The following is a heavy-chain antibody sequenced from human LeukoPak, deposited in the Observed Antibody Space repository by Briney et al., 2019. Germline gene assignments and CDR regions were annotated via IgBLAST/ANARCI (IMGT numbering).Heavy chain of an antibody. CDR2: IYHTGST. D-gene: IGHD4-23*01. Sequence: PSETLSLTCTVSGGSISSYYWSWIRQPPGKGLEWIGYIYHTGSTSYNPSLKGRVTISVDTSKNQFSLKLSSVTAADTAVYYCAREAPDYGGNSQKAFDIWGQGTMVTVSS. CDR3: AREAPDYGGNSQKAFDI. CDR1: GGSISSYY. V-gene: IGHV4-59*01. J-gene: IGHJ3*02.